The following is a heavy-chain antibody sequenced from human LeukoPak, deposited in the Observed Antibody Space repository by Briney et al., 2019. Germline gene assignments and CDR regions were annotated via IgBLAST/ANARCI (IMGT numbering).Heavy chain of an antibody. CDR1: GFTFSSYR. V-gene: IGHV3-74*01. CDR2: IDSDGSST. CDR3: ARGTGYSVFDI. D-gene: IGHD1-26*01. Sequence: SGGSLRLSCAASGFTFSSYRMHWVRHAPGKGLVWVSRIDSDGSSTSYADSVKGRFTISRDNAKNTLYLQMNSLRVEDTAVYYCARGTGYSVFDIWGQGTMVTVSS. J-gene: IGHJ3*02.